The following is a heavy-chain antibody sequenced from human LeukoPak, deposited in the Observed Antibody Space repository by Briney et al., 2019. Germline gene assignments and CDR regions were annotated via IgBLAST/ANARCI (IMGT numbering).Heavy chain of an antibody. D-gene: IGHD4-17*01. CDR1: GFTFSSYA. Sequence: PGGSLRLSCAASGFTFSSYAMHWVRQAPGKGLEWVAVISYDGSNKYYADSVKGRFTISRDNSKNTLYLQMNSLRAEDTAVYYCARSRTALPHNWFDPWGQGTLVTVSS. J-gene: IGHJ5*02. CDR3: ARSRTALPHNWFDP. CDR2: ISYDGSNK. V-gene: IGHV3-30-3*01.